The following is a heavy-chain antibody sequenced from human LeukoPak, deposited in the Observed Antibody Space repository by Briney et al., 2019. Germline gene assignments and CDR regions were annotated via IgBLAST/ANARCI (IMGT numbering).Heavy chain of an antibody. CDR2: IIPIFGTA. V-gene: IGHV1-69*13. CDR1: GGTFSSYA. D-gene: IGHD5-12*01. J-gene: IGHJ4*02. CDR3: ARVSGRRRYDLGY. Sequence: SVKVSCKASGGTFSSYAISWVRQAPGQGLEWMGGIIPIFGTANYAQKFQGRVTITADESTSTAYMELSSLRSEDTAVYYCARVSGRRRYDLGYWGQGTLVTVSS.